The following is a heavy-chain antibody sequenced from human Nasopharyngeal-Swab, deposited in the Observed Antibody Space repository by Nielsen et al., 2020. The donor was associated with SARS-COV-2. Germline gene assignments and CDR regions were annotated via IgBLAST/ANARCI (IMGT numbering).Heavy chain of an antibody. V-gene: IGHV3-7*03. CDR1: GFTFRSYW. CDR2: INHDGSQK. Sequence: GGSLRLSCAAFGFTFRSYWLTWVRQAPGKGLEWVANINHDGSQKYYVDSVKGRFSISRDNGKNSLDLQMNSLGVDDTAVYYCARDQIGTTMIREVLKRYYYGMDVWGQGTTVTVSS. CDR3: ARDQIGTTMIREVLKRYYYGMDV. D-gene: IGHD3-10*01. J-gene: IGHJ6*02.